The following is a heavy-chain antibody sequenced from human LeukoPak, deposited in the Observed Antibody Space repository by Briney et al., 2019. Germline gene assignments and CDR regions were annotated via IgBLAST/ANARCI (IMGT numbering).Heavy chain of an antibody. CDR2: IIPIFGTA. J-gene: IGHJ5*02. CDR1: GGTFSSYA. V-gene: IGHV1-69*05. CDR3: ARDRGRETYYDFWSGYSSGGHHWFDP. Sequence: GSSVKVSCKASGGTFSSYAISWVRQAPGQGLEWMEGIIPIFGTANYAQKFQGRVTITTDESTSTAYMELSSLRSEDTAVYYCARDRGRETYYDFWSGYSSGGHHWFDPWGQGTLVTVSS. D-gene: IGHD3-3*01.